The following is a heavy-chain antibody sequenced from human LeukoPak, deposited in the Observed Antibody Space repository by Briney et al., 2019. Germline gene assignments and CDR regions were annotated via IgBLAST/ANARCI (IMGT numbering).Heavy chain of an antibody. CDR3: ARDSEIFGVVKAFDI. Sequence: GGSLRLSCAASGFTFSSYSMNWVRQAPGKGLEWVSSISSSSSYIYYADSVKGRFTISRDNAKNSLYLQMNSLRAEDTAVYYCARDSEIFGVVKAFDIWGQGTMVTVSS. CDR1: GFTFSSYS. CDR2: ISSSSSYI. J-gene: IGHJ3*02. D-gene: IGHD3-3*01. V-gene: IGHV3-21*01.